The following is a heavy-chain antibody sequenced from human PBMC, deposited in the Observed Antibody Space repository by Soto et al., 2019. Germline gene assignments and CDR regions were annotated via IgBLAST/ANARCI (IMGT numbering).Heavy chain of an antibody. CDR3: ARVLEWSNYYYYYGMDV. J-gene: IGHJ6*02. CDR2: IYYSGST. V-gene: IGHV4-59*08. CDR1: GGSISSYY. D-gene: IGHD3-3*01. Sequence: PSETLSLTCTVSGGSISSYYWSWIRQPPGKGLEWIGYIYYSGSTNYNPSLKSRDTISVDTSKNQFSLKLSSVTAANTAVYYCARVLEWSNYYYYYGMDVWGQGTTVTVSS.